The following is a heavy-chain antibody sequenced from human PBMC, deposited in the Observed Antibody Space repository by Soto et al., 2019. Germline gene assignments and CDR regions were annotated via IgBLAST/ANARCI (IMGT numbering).Heavy chain of an antibody. CDR3: AKYPSYNGMDV. Sequence: SETLSLTCTVSGGSISSSNWWTWVRQPPGKGLEWIGEIYHSGSTNYNPSLKSRVTISVDKSKNQFSLKLNSVTAADTAVYYCAKYPSYNGMDVWGQGTTVTVSS. J-gene: IGHJ6*02. D-gene: IGHD6-6*01. CDR2: IYHSGST. V-gene: IGHV4-4*02. CDR1: GGSISSSNW.